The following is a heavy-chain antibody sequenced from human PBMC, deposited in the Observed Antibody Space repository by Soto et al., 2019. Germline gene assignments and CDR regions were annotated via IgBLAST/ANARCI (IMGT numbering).Heavy chain of an antibody. CDR3: ARTPYTILGRSWFDP. CDR1: GFSISSSSYY. CDR2: IYYSGST. Sequence: PSETLSLTCTVSGFSISSSSYYLGWIRHPPGKGLEWIGSIYYSGSTYYNPSLKSRVTISVDTSKNQFSLKLSSVTAADTAVYYCARTPYTILGRSWFDPWGQGTLVTVSS. J-gene: IGHJ5*02. D-gene: IGHD3-3*01. V-gene: IGHV4-39*01.